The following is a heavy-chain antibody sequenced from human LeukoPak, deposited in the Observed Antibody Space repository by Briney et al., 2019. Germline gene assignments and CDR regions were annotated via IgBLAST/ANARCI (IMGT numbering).Heavy chain of an antibody. J-gene: IGHJ4*02. V-gene: IGHV5-51*01. CDR3: AGRGTGTTLAFDY. D-gene: IGHD1-1*01. CDR2: IYPADSDT. CDR1: GYTLTTYW. Sequence: GESLKISCKVSGYTLTTYWISWVRQMPGKGLEWMGIIYPADSDTRYSPSFQGQVTISVDKSISTAYLQWSSLKASDTAIYYCAGRGTGTTLAFDYWGQGTLVTVSS.